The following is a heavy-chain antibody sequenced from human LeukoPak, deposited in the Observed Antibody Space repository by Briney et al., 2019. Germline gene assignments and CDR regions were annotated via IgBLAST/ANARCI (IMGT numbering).Heavy chain of an antibody. CDR1: GFTFRSYA. V-gene: IGHV3-74*01. CDR3: ARDWFGTANY. CDR2: IKTDGSST. J-gene: IGHJ4*02. D-gene: IGHD3-10*01. Sequence: GGSLRLSCAASGFTFRSYAMNWVRQAPGKGLVWVSRIKTDGSSTNYADSVKGRFTISRDNAKNTLFLQMNSLRAEDTAVYYCARDWFGTANYWGQGTLVTVSS.